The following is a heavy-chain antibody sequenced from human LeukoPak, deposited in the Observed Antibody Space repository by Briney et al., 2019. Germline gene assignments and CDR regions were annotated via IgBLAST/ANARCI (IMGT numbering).Heavy chain of an antibody. Sequence: SETLSLTCTVSGGSISSYYWSWIRLPPGKGLEWIGYLSKSGNTNYSPSLKSRVTIFGDTSKNQFFLKLSSVTAADTAVYYCARARYVNSFYAFDIWGQGTLITVSS. D-gene: IGHD3-9*01. J-gene: IGHJ3*02. CDR3: ARARYVNSFYAFDI. V-gene: IGHV4-59*01. CDR1: GGSISSYY. CDR2: LSKSGNT.